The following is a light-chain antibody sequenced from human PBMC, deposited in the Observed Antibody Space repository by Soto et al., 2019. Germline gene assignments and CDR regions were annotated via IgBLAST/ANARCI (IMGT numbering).Light chain of an antibody. CDR1: QSVSSSY. J-gene: IGKJ1*01. CDR3: HQYGSSPRT. CDR2: DAS. Sequence: VLTHSPGTLSLYQGGSAPLSCRASQSVSSSYLAWYQQKPGQAPRLLIYDASNRATGIPARFSGSGSGTDFTLTISRLEPEDFAVYYCHQYGSSPRTFGQG. V-gene: IGKV3-20*01.